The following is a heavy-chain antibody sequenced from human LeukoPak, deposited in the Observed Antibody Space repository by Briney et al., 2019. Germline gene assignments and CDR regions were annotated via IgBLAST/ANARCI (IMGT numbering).Heavy chain of an antibody. CDR1: GYTFTGYY. D-gene: IGHD3-22*01. J-gene: IGHJ4*02. Sequence: ASVKVSCKASGYTFTGYYMHWVRQAPGQGLEWMGWINPNSGNTGYAQKFQGRVTMTRNTSISTAYMELSSLRSEDTAVYYCARVGYYDSSGYSYWGQGTLVTVSS. CDR2: INPNSGNT. V-gene: IGHV1-8*02. CDR3: ARVGYYDSSGYSY.